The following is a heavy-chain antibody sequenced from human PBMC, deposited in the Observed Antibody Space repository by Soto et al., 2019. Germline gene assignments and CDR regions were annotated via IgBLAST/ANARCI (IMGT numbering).Heavy chain of an antibody. CDR3: ARDPGGATGFDP. Sequence: QVRLVQSGAEVKRPGASVKVSCKTYGYSFTVYGISWVRQAPGQGLEWMGWMSTYTGDTNYARKFRGRVTMPTAISASTASMELRSLTSDDTAVYYCARDPGGATGFDPWGQGTPVIVST. CDR1: GYSFTVYG. J-gene: IGHJ5*02. CDR2: MSTYTGDT. V-gene: IGHV1-18*01. D-gene: IGHD3-10*01.